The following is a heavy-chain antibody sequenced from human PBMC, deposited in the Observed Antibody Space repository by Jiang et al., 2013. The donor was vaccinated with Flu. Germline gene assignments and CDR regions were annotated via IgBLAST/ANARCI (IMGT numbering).Heavy chain of an antibody. J-gene: IGHJ4*02. CDR1: GGTFSSYA. CDR2: IIPILGIA. V-gene: IGHV1-69*04. CDR3: ARTGHRITIFGVVPLLDY. Sequence: PGSSVKVSCKASGGTFSSYAISWVRQAPGQGLEWMGRIIPILGIANYAQKFQGRVTITADKSTSTAYMELSSLRSEDKAVYYCARTGHRITIFGVVPLLDYWGQGTLVTVSS. D-gene: IGHD3-3*01.